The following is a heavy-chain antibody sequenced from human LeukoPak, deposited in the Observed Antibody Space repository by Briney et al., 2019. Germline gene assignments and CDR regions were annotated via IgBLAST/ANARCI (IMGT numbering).Heavy chain of an antibody. CDR1: GGSISSYY. CDR2: IYYSGST. J-gene: IGHJ4*02. D-gene: IGHD1-26*01. V-gene: IGHV4-59*01. Sequence: SETLSLTCTVSGGSISSYYWSWIRQPPGKGLEWIGYIYYSGSTNYNPSLESRVTISVDTSKNQFSLKLSSVTAADTAVYYCARDRRVGYFDYWAREPWSPSPQ. CDR3: ARDRRVGYFDY.